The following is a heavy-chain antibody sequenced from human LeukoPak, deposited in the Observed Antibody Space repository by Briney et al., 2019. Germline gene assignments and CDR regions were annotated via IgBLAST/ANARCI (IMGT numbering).Heavy chain of an antibody. CDR3: AKDFGPYYYDSSGYYPDY. J-gene: IGHJ4*02. CDR1: GFTFSSYG. D-gene: IGHD3-22*01. CDR2: IRYDGSNK. V-gene: IGHV3-30*02. Sequence: PGGSLRLSCAASGFTFSSYGMHWVRQAPGKGLEWVAFIRYDGSNKYYADSVKGRFTISRDNSKNTLYLQMNSLRAEDTAVYYCAKDFGPYYYDSSGYYPDYWGQETLVTVSS.